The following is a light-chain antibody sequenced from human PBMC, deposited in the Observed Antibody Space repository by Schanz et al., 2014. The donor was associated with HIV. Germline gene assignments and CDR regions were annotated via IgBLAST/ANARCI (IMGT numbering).Light chain of an antibody. Sequence: QSVLTQPPSASGNPGQRVTISCSGSESNTGSNPRNRHHPLPGAAPKLLIYGTDQRPSGVPDRVSGSRSGTSASLAISGLQSGDEADYYCAAWDDTLNGYVFGSGTKLTVL. J-gene: IGLJ1*01. CDR1: ESNTGSNP. CDR3: AAWDDTLNGYV. V-gene: IGLV1-44*01. CDR2: GTD.